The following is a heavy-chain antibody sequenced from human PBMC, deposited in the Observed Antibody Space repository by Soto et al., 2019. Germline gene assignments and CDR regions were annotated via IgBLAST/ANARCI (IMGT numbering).Heavy chain of an antibody. V-gene: IGHV1-18*01. Sequence: ASVKGSCKASGYTFTSYGISWVRHAPGQGLEGMGWISAYNGNTSDAQKLQGRVTMTTDTPTSTAYMELMSLRSDDTALYFCSRWCSAYHVALDFWRQRPLVIVSS. CDR1: GYTFTSYG. CDR2: ISAYNGNT. D-gene: IGHD3-16*01. J-gene: IGHJ4*02. CDR3: SRWCSAYHVALDF.